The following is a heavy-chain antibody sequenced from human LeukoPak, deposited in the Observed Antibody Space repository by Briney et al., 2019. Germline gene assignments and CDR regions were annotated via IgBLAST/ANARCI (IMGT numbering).Heavy chain of an antibody. CDR3: ARGPGRYSYGHLADY. V-gene: IGHV4-34*01. J-gene: IGHJ4*02. CDR2: INHSGST. CDR1: GGSFSGYY. Sequence: SETLSLTCAVYGGSFSGYYWSWIRQPPGKGLEWIGEINHSGSTNYNPSLKSRVTISVDTSKNQFSLKLSSVTDADMAVYYCARGPGRYSYGHLADYWGQGTLVTVSS. D-gene: IGHD5-18*01.